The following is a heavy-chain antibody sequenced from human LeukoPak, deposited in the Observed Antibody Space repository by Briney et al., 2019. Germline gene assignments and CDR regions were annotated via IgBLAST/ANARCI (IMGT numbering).Heavy chain of an antibody. D-gene: IGHD5-24*01. CDR2: IYYSGST. Sequence: PSETLSLTCTVSGGSISSSSYYWGWIRQPPGKGLEWIGSIYYSGSTYYNPSLKSRVTISVDTSKNQFSLKLSSVTAADTAVYYCASSGWLQFPAVVYWGQGTLVTVSS. V-gene: IGHV4-39*07. CDR1: GGSISSSSYY. CDR3: ASSGWLQFPAVVY. J-gene: IGHJ4*02.